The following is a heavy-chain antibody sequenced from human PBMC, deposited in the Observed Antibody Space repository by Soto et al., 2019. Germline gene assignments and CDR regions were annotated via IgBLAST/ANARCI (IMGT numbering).Heavy chain of an antibody. CDR2: IIPIFGTA. CDR3: ARDRYSSGRHDAFDI. D-gene: IGHD6-19*01. V-gene: IGHV1-69*13. Sequence: SVKVSCKASGGTFSSYAISWVRQAPGQGLEWMGGIIPIFGTANYAQKFQGRVTITADESTSTAYMELSSLRSEDTAVYYCARDRYSSGRHDAFDIWGQGTMVTVSS. CDR1: GGTFSSYA. J-gene: IGHJ3*02.